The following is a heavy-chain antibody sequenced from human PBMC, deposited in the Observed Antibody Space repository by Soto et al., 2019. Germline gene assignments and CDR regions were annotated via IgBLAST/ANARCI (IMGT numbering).Heavy chain of an antibody. CDR2: ISYSGST. CDR1: GDSMTTVGYY. Sequence: QVQLQESGPGLVKPSQTLSLTCTVSGDSMTTVGYYWTWIRQHPGQGLEWIGFISYSGSTYYSSSLKGRVAISADTSQNQFSLKLNSVTAADTAVYYGTRGDYWGQGTLVTVSS. V-gene: IGHV4-31*03. J-gene: IGHJ4*02. CDR3: TRGDY.